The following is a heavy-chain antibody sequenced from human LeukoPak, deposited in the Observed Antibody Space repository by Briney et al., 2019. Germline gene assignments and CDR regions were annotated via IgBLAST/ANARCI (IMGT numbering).Heavy chain of an antibody. Sequence: PSETLSLTCAVYGGSFSGYYWSWIRQPPGKGLEWIGYIYYSVSTNYSPSLKSRVTISVDTSKNQFSLKLSSVTAADTAVYYCAREGYYYGSGGDWFDPWGQGTLVTVSS. CDR1: GGSFSGYY. D-gene: IGHD3-10*01. CDR3: AREGYYYGSGGDWFDP. J-gene: IGHJ5*02. CDR2: IYYSVST. V-gene: IGHV4-59*01.